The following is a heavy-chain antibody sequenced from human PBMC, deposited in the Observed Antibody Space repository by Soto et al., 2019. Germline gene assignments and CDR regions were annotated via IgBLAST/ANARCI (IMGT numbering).Heavy chain of an antibody. J-gene: IGHJ4*02. CDR3: ARGSRVAVPLYSFDS. Sequence: PSDTLSLTCTVSGGSLSNDYWNWIRQTPGKGLEWIGYIYYSGSTNYNPSLKSRVTISIDTSETQFSLKLSSVTAADTAVYYCARGSRVAVPLYSFDSWGQGTLVTVSS. CDR1: GGSLSNDY. D-gene: IGHD2-15*01. CDR2: IYYSGST. V-gene: IGHV4-59*01.